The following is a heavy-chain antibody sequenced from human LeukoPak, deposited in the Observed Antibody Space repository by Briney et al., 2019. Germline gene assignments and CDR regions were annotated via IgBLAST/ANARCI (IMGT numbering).Heavy chain of an antibody. V-gene: IGHV4-39*07. CDR3: ARDYFGGVGRFDY. CDR2: IYYSGST. Sequence: SETLSLTCTVSGGSISSSSSYWGWIRQPPGKGLEWIGSIYYSGSTYYNPSLKSRVTISVDTSKNQFSLKLSSVTAADTAVYYCARDYFGGVGRFDYWGQGTLVTVSS. CDR1: GGSISSSSSY. J-gene: IGHJ4*02. D-gene: IGHD4-23*01.